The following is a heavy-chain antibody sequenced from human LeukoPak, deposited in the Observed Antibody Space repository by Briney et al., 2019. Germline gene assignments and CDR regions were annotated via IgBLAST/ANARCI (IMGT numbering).Heavy chain of an antibody. CDR2: ISWNSGSI. V-gene: IGHV3-9*02. J-gene: IGHJ4*02. CDR3: AKDNYYDGSGLFDY. CDR1: GFTSDDYA. D-gene: IGHD3-22*01. Sequence: GGSLRLSCAASGFTSDDYAMHWVRQAPGKGLEWVSGISWNSGSIGYADSVKGRFTISRDNAKNSLYLQMNSLRAEDTALYYCAKDNYYDGSGLFDYWGQGTLVTVSS.